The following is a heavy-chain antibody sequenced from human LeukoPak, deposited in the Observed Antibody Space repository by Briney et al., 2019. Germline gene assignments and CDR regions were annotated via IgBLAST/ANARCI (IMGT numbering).Heavy chain of an antibody. CDR2: IYYSGST. CDR3: ARLSGFGVVIIGSWFDP. J-gene: IGHJ5*02. D-gene: IGHD3-3*01. CDR1: GGSISSYY. Sequence: SETLSLTCTVSGGSISSYYWSWIRQPPGKGLEWIGYIYYSGSTNYNLSLKSRVTISVATSKTQFSLKLSSVTAADTAVYYCARLSGFGVVIIGSWFDPWGQGTLVTVSS. V-gene: IGHV4-59*08.